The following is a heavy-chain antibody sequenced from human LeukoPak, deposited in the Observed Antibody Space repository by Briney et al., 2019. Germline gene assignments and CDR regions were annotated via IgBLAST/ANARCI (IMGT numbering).Heavy chain of an antibody. D-gene: IGHD2-2*01. CDR2: ISRSSSYI. V-gene: IGHV3-21*01. CDR3: ARETLDCSSTSCYYYYMDV. Sequence: GGSLRLSCAALGFPFSSYRMTWVRKAQGKGRKWVSSISRSSSYIYYADSVKGRFTISRDNAKNSLYLQMNSLRAEDTAVYYCARETLDCSSTSCYYYYMDVWGKGTTVTVSS. CDR1: GFPFSSYR. J-gene: IGHJ6*03.